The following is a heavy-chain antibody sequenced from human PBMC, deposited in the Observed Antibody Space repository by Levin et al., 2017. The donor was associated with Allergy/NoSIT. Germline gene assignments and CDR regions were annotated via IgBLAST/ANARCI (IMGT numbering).Heavy chain of an antibody. CDR3: TKGPRDGYTYLADS. V-gene: IGHV3-23*01. CDR1: GFTYSNYA. J-gene: IGHJ4*02. Sequence: GESLKISCSASGFTYSNYAMSWVRQGPGKGLEWVSALSGSGDSTHYAESVKGRFTISRDNYKKTLYLQMNSLRAEDTAVYYCTKGPRDGYTYLADSWGQGTLVTVSS. CDR2: LSGSGDST. D-gene: IGHD5-24*01.